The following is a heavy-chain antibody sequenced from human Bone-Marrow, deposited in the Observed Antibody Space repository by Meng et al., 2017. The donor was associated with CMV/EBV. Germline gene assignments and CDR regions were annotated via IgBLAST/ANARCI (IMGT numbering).Heavy chain of an antibody. Sequence: GESLKISCAASGFTFSSYWMHWVRQAPGKGLEWVSCISSSSSTIYYADSVKGRFTISRDNAKNSLYLQMSSLRAEDTAVYYCARDSVTAMAIDYWGQGTLVTVSS. V-gene: IGHV3-48*04. CDR1: GFTFSSYW. CDR3: ARDSVTAMAIDY. CDR2: ISSSSSTI. D-gene: IGHD5-18*01. J-gene: IGHJ4*02.